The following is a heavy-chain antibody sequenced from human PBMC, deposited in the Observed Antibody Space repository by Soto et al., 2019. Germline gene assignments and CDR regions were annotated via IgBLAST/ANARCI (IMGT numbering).Heavy chain of an antibody. CDR2: SRNKANSYTT. J-gene: IGHJ5*02. CDR1: GFTFSDHY. Sequence: EVQLVESGGGLVQPGGSLRLSCAASGFTFSDHYMDWVRQAPGKGLEWVGRSRNKANSYTTEYAASVRSRFTNSRNDSKNSLYLQMNSLKTEDTAVYYCARDLGSWGQGTLVTGSS. CDR3: ARDLGS. V-gene: IGHV3-72*01.